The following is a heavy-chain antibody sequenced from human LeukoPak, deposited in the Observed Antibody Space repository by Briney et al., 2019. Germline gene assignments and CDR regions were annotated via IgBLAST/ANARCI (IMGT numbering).Heavy chain of an antibody. CDR2: IVVGSGNT. CDR1: GFTFTSSA. CDR3: ARIRDGYNDAYDI. J-gene: IGHJ3*02. V-gene: IGHV1-58*02. D-gene: IGHD5-24*01. Sequence: ASVKVSCKASGFTFTSSAMQWVRQARGQRLEWIGWIVVGSGNTNYAQNFQGRVTMTRDTSTSTVYMGLSSLRSEDTAVYYCARIRDGYNDAYDIWGQGTMVTVSS.